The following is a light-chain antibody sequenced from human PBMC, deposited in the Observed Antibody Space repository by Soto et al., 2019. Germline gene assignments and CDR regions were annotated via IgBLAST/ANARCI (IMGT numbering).Light chain of an antibody. CDR3: QQYNDWPLT. Sequence: SLVVLPLSHGYRATLSCRASQNINSNLAWYQQQPGQAPRLLIYAASTRATAVPDRFSGSGSGTDFTLTITSLQADDFAVYFCQQYNDWPLTFGRGTRLEI. CDR2: AAS. J-gene: IGKJ5*01. CDR1: QNINSN. V-gene: IGKV3-15*01.